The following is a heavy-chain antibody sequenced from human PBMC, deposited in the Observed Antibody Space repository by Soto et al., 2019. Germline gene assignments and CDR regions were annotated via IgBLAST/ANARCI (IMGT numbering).Heavy chain of an antibody. J-gene: IGHJ4*02. D-gene: IGHD5-18*01. CDR1: GGSISSGGYY. CDR2: IYYSGRN. Sequence: SETLSLTCTVSGGSISSGGYYWSWIRQHPGKGLEWIGYIYYSGRNYYNPSLKSRVTIPVDTSKNQLSLKLSSVTAADTDVYYCARDRGYGYGGFDYWGQGTLVTVSS. CDR3: ARDRGYGYGGFDY. V-gene: IGHV4-31*03.